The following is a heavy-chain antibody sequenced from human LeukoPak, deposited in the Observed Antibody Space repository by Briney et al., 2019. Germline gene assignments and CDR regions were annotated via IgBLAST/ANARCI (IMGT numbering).Heavy chain of an antibody. CDR1: GGSITNYY. CDR3: ARGGTLYNWKD. CDR2: IYSNGNT. D-gene: IGHD1-1*01. V-gene: IGHV4-4*07. J-gene: IGHJ4*02. Sequence: SETLSLTCTVSGGSITNYYWSWIRQPAGKRLEWIGRIYSNGNTNYNPYLKSLVTISVDTSKNHFSLKLSSVTAADTAVYYCARGGTLYNWKDWGQGTLVTVSS.